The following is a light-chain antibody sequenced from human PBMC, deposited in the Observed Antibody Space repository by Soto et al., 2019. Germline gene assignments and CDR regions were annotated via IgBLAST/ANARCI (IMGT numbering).Light chain of an antibody. CDR1: SSDVGGYNY. V-gene: IGLV2-14*01. J-gene: IGLJ1*01. CDR2: EVS. CDR3: SSYTSRSTRYV. Sequence: QSALTQPASVSGSPGQSITISCTGNSSDVGGYNYVSWYQQNPGKAPKLMIYEVSNRPSGVSNRFSGSKSGNTASLTISGLQAEDEADYYCSSYTSRSTRYVFGTGTKLTVL.